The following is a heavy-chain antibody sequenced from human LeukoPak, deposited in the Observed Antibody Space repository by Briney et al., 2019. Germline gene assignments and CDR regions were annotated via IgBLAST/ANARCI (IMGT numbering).Heavy chain of an antibody. CDR1: GGTFSSYA. V-gene: IGHV1-69*05. Sequence: SVKVSCKASGGTFSSYAISWVRQAPGQGLEWMGRIIPIFGTANYAQKFQGRVTITTDESTSTAYMELSSLRSEDTAVYYCARDPVSGVVAATVYYYYMDVWGKGNTVTVSS. D-gene: IGHD2-15*01. J-gene: IGHJ6*03. CDR2: IIPIFGTA. CDR3: ARDPVSGVVAATVYYYYMDV.